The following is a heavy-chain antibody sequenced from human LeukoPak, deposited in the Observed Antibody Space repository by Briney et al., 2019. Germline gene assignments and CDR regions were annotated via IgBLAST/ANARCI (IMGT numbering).Heavy chain of an antibody. CDR3: AKDSITIFGVVIIGYFDY. CDR2: ISGSGGST. J-gene: IGHJ4*02. D-gene: IGHD3-3*01. V-gene: IGHV3-23*01. CDR1: GFTFSSYA. Sequence: GGSLTLSCAVSGFTFSSYAMSWVRQPPGKGLEWVSAISGSGGSTYYADSVKGRFTISRDNSKNTLYLEMNSLRAEDTAVYYCAKDSITIFGVVIIGYFDYWGQGTLVTVSS.